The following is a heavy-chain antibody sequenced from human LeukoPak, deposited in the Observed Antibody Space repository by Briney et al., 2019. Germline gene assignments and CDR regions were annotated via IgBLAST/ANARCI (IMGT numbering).Heavy chain of an antibody. J-gene: IGHJ6*02. CDR1: GFTVSNNY. D-gene: IGHD4-17*01. Sequence: PGRSLRLSCAASGFTVSNNYMAWVRQAPGKGLEWASVIDSDGSTYYADSVKGRLTISRDNSKNTLFLQMNSLGAEDTAVYYCARTYGDYDYYYGLDVWGQGTTVTVSS. CDR2: IDSDGST. CDR3: ARTYGDYDYYYGLDV. V-gene: IGHV3-66*01.